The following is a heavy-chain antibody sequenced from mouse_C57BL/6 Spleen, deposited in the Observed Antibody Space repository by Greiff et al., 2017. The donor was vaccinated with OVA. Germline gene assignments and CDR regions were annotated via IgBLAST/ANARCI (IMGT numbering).Heavy chain of an antibody. Sequence: QVQLQQPGPELVKPGASVKLSCKASGYTFTSYWMHWVKQRPGQGLEWIGTINPSNGGTNYNEKFKSKATLTVDKSSSTAYMQLRSLTSEDSAVYYGAREGNYDSTGYFDYWGQGTTLTVSS. CDR3: AREGNYDSTGYFDY. J-gene: IGHJ2*01. CDR2: INPSNGGT. V-gene: IGHV1-53*01. CDR1: GYTFTSYW. D-gene: IGHD1-1*01.